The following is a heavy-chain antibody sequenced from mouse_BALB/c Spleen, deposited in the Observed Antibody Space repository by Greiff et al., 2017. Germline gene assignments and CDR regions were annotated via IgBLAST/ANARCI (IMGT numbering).Heavy chain of an antibody. J-gene: IGHJ4*01. V-gene: IGHV5-6*01. D-gene: IGHD2-4*01. Sequence: EVHLVESGGDLVKPGGSLKLSCAASGFTFSSYGMSWVRQTPDKRLEWVATISSGGSYTYYPDSVKGRFTISRDNAKNTLYMQMSSLKSEDTAMYYCARGGDYEGMDYWGQGTSVTVSS. CDR1: GFTFSSYG. CDR3: ARGGDYEGMDY. CDR2: ISSGGSYT.